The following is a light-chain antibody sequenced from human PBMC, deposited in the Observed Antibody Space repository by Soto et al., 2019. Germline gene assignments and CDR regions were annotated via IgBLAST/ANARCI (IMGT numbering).Light chain of an antibody. J-gene: IGLJ1*01. CDR2: DVS. CDR3: NSYTTSSTLV. Sequence: QSVLTQPASVSGSPGQSITISCTGTSNDVGTYKYVSWYQQHPGKAPKLMIYDVSNRPSGVSNRFSGSKSGNTASLTISGLQAEDEADYYCNSYTTSSTLVFGTGTKVTVL. V-gene: IGLV2-14*03. CDR1: SNDVGTYKY.